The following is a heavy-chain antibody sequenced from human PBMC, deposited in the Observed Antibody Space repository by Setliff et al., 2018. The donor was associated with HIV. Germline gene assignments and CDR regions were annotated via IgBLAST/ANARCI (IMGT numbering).Heavy chain of an antibody. V-gene: IGHV1-69*13. CDR2: IIPIYGTP. Sequence: SVKXSCKASGGTFSSYSINWVRQAPGQGLEWMGGIIPIYGTPIYAQKFQGRVTITADESTSTAYMELSSLRSEDTAVYYCARGDYGPGSYYPYYFYYGMDVWGQGTTVTVSS. D-gene: IGHD3-10*01. J-gene: IGHJ6*02. CDR1: GGTFSSYS. CDR3: ARGDYGPGSYYPYYFYYGMDV.